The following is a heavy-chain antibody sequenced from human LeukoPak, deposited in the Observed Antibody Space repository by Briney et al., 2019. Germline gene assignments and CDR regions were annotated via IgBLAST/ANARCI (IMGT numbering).Heavy chain of an antibody. CDR3: ARGIPGYYYDKDPWFDP. D-gene: IGHD3-22*01. CDR2: INHSGST. J-gene: IGHJ5*02. CDR1: GGSFSGYY. V-gene: IGHV4-34*01. Sequence: SETLSLTCAVYGGSFSGYYWSWIRQPPGKGLEWIGEINHSGSTNYNPSLKSRVTISVDTSKNQFSLKLSSVTAADTAVYYCARGIPGYYYDKDPWFDPWGQGTLVTVSS.